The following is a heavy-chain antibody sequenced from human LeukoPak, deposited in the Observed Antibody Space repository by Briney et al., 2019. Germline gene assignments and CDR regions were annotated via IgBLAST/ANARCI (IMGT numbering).Heavy chain of an antibody. CDR3: ARQLRGEAVAGHLQPFDY. Sequence: SETLSLTCAVYGGSFSGYYWSWIRQPPGKGLEWIGEINHSGSTNYSPSLKSRVTISVDTSKNQFSLKLSSVTAADTAVYFCARQLRGEAVAGHLQPFDYWGQGTLVTVSS. CDR1: GGSFSGYY. D-gene: IGHD6-19*01. V-gene: IGHV4-34*01. J-gene: IGHJ4*02. CDR2: INHSGST.